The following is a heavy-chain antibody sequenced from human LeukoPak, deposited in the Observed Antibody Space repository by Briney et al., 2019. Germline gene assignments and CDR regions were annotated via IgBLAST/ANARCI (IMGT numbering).Heavy chain of an antibody. CDR1: GGSISSYY. Sequence: PSETLSLTCTVSGGSISSYYWSWIRQPPGKGLEWIGYIYYSGSTNYNPSLKSRVTISVDTSKNQFSLKLSSVTAADTAVYYCARKPSYYYDSSGYYYWGQGTLVTVSS. CDR3: ARKPSYYYDSSGYYY. D-gene: IGHD3-22*01. CDR2: IYYSGST. J-gene: IGHJ4*02. V-gene: IGHV4-59*12.